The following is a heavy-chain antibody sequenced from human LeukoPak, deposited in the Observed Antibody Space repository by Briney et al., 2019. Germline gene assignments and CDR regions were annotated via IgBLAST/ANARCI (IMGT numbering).Heavy chain of an antibody. V-gene: IGHV4-39*07. Sequence: SETLSLTCTVSGGSISSSSYYWGWIRQPPGKGLEWIGSIYYSGSTYYNPSLKSRVAISVDTSKNQFSLKLSSVTVADTAVYYCARAVGSGSFQTYYYYMDVWGKGTTVTISS. J-gene: IGHJ6*03. CDR3: ARAVGSGSFQTYYYYMDV. CDR1: GGSISSSSYY. CDR2: IYYSGST. D-gene: IGHD3-10*01.